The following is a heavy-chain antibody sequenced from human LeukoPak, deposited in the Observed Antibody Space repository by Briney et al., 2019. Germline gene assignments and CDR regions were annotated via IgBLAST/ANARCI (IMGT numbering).Heavy chain of an antibody. CDR3: ASGGALNYPFDY. J-gene: IGHJ4*02. CDR1: GGTFSSYA. V-gene: IGHV1-69*13. Sequence: SVKVSCKASGGTFSSYAISWVRQAPGQGLEWMGGIIPIFGTANYAQKFQGRVTITADESTSTAYMELSSLRSEDTAVYYCASGGALNYPFDYWGQGTLVTVSS. CDR2: IIPIFGTA. D-gene: IGHD3-16*01.